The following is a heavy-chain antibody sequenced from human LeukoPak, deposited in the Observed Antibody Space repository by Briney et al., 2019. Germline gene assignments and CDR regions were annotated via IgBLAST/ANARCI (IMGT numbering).Heavy chain of an antibody. CDR2: IYSDSSDT. CDR3: AKRLNHNYFEY. D-gene: IGHD6-19*01. V-gene: IGHV3-23*03. CDR1: GFTLSTSA. J-gene: IGHJ4*02. Sequence: GGSLRLSCAASGFTLSTSAMAWVRQAPGGRPDWVSDIYSDSSDTYYADSVKGRFSISRDDSKNTLYLQMYSLRAGDTAAYYCAKRLNHNYFEYWGRGTLVTVSS.